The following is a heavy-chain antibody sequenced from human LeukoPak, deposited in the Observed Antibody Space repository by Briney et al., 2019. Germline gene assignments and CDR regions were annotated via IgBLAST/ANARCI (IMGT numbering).Heavy chain of an antibody. D-gene: IGHD6-13*01. CDR1: GFNFSSYW. V-gene: IGHV3-74*01. CDR3: ARGTSATAGIDY. Sequence: PGGSLRLSCAVSGFNFSSYWIHWVRQAPGKGLVWVSLINTDGSDTTYGDSAKGRFTVSRDNDKNTLFLDMNSLRVEDTAVYYCARGTSATAGIDYWGQGTLVTVSS. CDR2: INTDGSDT. J-gene: IGHJ4*02.